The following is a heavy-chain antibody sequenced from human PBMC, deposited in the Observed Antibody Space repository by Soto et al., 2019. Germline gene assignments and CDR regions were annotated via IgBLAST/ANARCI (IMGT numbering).Heavy chain of an antibody. CDR1: GGSISSYY. Sequence: SETLSLTCTVSGGSISSYYWSWIRQPPGKGLEWIGYIYYSGSTNYNPSLKSRVTISVDTSKNQFSLKLSSVTAADTAVYYCARRRDYSKXXNXFDPRGQGTLVTVSS. D-gene: IGHD4-4*01. CDR3: ARRRDYSKXXNXFDP. J-gene: IGHJ5*02. V-gene: IGHV4-59*01. CDR2: IYYSGST.